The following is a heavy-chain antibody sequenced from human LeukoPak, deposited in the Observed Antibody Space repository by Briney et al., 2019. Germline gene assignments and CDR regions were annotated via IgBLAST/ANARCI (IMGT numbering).Heavy chain of an antibody. J-gene: IGHJ6*02. Sequence: GGSLRLSCAASGFTLADYAMHWVRQAPGKGLEWVSLISGDGGDTYYADSVKGRVTISRDTTKNSLYMQMSRLRTEDTALYYWAKATMYDDILSGQVCYTYGMDVWGQGTTVTASS. CDR2: ISGDGGDT. CDR1: GFTLADYA. D-gene: IGHD3-9*01. CDR3: AKATMYDDILSGQVCYTYGMDV. V-gene: IGHV3-43*02.